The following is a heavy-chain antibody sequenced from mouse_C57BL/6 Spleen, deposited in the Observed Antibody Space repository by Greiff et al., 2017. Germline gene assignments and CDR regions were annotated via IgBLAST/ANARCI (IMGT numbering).Heavy chain of an antibody. CDR3: ASSYYYGSSYVGAMEY. CDR2: IRNKANGYTT. Sequence: DVKLVESGGGLVQPGGSLSLSCAASGFTFTDYYMSWVRQPPGKALEWLGFIRNKANGYTTEYSASVKGRFTISRDNSQSILYLQMNALRAEYSATYYCASSYYYGSSYVGAMEYWGQGTSVTVSS. J-gene: IGHJ4*01. D-gene: IGHD1-1*01. CDR1: GFTFTDYY. V-gene: IGHV7-3*01.